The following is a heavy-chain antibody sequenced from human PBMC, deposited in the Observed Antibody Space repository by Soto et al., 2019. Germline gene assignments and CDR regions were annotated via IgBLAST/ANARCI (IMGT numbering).Heavy chain of an antibody. V-gene: IGHV4-34*01. D-gene: IGHD5-12*01. CDR1: GGSFSSYA. CDR2: ISHSGGT. J-gene: IGHJ4*02. CDR3: PRVNGGWLPFSY. Sequence: QVQLQQWGAGLLKPSETLSLTCEVYGGSFSSYAWSWIRQPPGKALEWIAEISHSGGTNYNPSLRSRVLVSMDASQNPFSLRLSSVTAPDTAVCYSPRVNGGWLPFSYWGQGTSVTVSS.